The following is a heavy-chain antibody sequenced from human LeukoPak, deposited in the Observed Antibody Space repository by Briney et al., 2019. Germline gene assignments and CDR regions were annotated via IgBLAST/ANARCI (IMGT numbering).Heavy chain of an antibody. V-gene: IGHV1-46*01. CDR1: GYTFTSYY. CDR2: INPSGGST. D-gene: IGHD5-18*01. Sequence: ASVKVSCKASGYTFTSYYMHWVRQAPGQGLEWRGIINPSGGSTSYAQKFQGRVTMTRVTSTSTVYMELSSLGSEDTAVYYCAREGYPRSYGMDVWGQGTTVTVSS. J-gene: IGHJ6*02. CDR3: AREGYPRSYGMDV.